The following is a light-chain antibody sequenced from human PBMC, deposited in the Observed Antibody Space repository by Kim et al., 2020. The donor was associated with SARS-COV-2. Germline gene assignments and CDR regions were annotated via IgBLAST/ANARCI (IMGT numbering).Light chain of an antibody. V-gene: IGLV10-54*04. Sequence: QAGLTQPPSVSTDLGQTATLTCTGNSDNVGNQGAAWLQQHRGHPPKLLSYRNNNRPSGISEKFSASRSGNTASLTIIGLQPEDEADYYCSAWDNRLSVWVFGGGTQLTVL. J-gene: IGLJ3*02. CDR2: RNN. CDR3: SAWDNRLSVWV. CDR1: SDNVGNQG.